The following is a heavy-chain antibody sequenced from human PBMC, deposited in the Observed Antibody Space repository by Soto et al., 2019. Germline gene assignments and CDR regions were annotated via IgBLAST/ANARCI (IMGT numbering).Heavy chain of an antibody. Sequence: ASLKVSCKTSGYTFSNYGITWVRQAPGQPLEWLGWISLYSDGTNYAQKFQGRVSMTTDTSTTTAYMELRSLRSDDTAVYYCARVVPGSEAWFGPWGQGTLVTDSS. V-gene: IGHV1-18*01. CDR1: GYTFSNYG. J-gene: IGHJ5*02. D-gene: IGHD2-2*01. CDR2: ISLYSDGT. CDR3: ARVVPGSEAWFGP.